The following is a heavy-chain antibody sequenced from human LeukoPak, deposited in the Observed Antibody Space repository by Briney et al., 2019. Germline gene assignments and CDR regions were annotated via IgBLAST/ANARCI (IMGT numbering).Heavy chain of an antibody. J-gene: IGHJ6*02. V-gene: IGHV4-59*11. CDR3: ARDSGYGMDV. CDR2: IYDSGNT. Sequence: SETLSLTCTVSGGSISSHYWSWIRQPPGKGLEWIGYIYDSGNTHYNPPLKSRVTISVDTSKNQFSLKLSSVTAADTAVYYCARDSGYGMDVWGQGTTVTVS. CDR1: GGSISSHY. D-gene: IGHD6-19*01.